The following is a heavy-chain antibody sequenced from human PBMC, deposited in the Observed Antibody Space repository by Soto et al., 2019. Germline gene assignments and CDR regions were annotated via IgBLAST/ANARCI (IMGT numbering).Heavy chain of an antibody. V-gene: IGHV1-69*13. CDR3: ATDMIVVVVAATRRAAPRLDY. CDR2: IIPIFGTA. J-gene: IGHJ4*02. Sequence: ASVKGSCKASGGTFSSYAIRWVRQDPGQGLEWMGGIIPIFGTANYAQKFQGRVTITADESTSTAYMELSSLRSEDTAVYYCATDMIVVVVAATRRAAPRLDYWGQGTLVTVSS. CDR1: GGTFSSYA. D-gene: IGHD2-15*01.